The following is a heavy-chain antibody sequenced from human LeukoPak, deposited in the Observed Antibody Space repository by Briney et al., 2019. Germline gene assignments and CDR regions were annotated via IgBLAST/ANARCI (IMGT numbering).Heavy chain of an antibody. CDR2: IRYDGSNK. CDR1: GFTFSSYG. D-gene: IGHD6-13*01. Sequence: GGSLRLSCAASGFTFSSYGMHWVRQAPGKGLEWVAFIRYDGSNKYYADSVKGRFTISRDNSKNTLYLQMNSLRAEDTAVYYCAKMYGRQQLVPGRFPTDYWGQGTLVTVSS. V-gene: IGHV3-30*02. CDR3: AKMYGRQQLVPGRFPTDY. J-gene: IGHJ4*02.